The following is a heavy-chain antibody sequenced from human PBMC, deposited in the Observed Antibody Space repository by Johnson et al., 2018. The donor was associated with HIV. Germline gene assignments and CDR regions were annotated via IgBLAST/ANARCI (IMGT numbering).Heavy chain of an antibody. J-gene: IGHJ3*02. V-gene: IGHV3-7*03. D-gene: IGHD5-24*01. Sequence: VQLVESGGGVVQPGRSLRLSCAASGFTFSTYVMTWVRQAPGKGLEWVANIKQDGSEKYYVDSVKGRFTISRDNAKNSLYLQMNSLKTEDTAVYYCMTMATTHEGYAFDIWGQGTMVTVSS. CDR1: GFTFSTYV. CDR3: MTMATTHEGYAFDI. CDR2: IKQDGSEK.